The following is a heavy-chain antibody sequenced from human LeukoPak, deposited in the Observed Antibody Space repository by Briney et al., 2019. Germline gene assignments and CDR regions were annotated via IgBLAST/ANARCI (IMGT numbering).Heavy chain of an antibody. D-gene: IGHD6-13*01. CDR3: ARGRGSSSWYGAFDY. V-gene: IGHV4-34*01. Sequence: SETLSLTCAAYGGSFSGYYWSWIRQPPGKGLEWIGEINHSGSTNYNPSLKSRVTISVDTSKNQFSLKLSSVTAADTAVYYCARGRGSSSWYGAFDYWGQGTLVTVSS. CDR1: GGSFSGYY. J-gene: IGHJ4*02. CDR2: INHSGST.